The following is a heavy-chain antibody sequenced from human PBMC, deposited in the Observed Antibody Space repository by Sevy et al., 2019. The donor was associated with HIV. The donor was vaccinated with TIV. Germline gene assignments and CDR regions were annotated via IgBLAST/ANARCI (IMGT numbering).Heavy chain of an antibody. Sequence: GGSLRLSCTTSGFRFSISAITWVRQAPRTGLEWVSSFCMGGDRIYYADSVRGRFTISRDDSKNTLYLKMNNLRAEDTSKYSSAREPCSNAHDYWGQGTLVTVSS. J-gene: IGHJ4*02. D-gene: IGHD2-2*01. CDR3: AREPCSNAHDY. V-gene: IGHV3-23*01. CDR1: GFRFSISA. CDR2: FCMGGDRI.